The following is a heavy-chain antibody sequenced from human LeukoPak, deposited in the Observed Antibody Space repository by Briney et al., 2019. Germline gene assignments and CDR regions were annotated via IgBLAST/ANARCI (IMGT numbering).Heavy chain of an antibody. Sequence: SETLSLTCTVSGGSISSSNYYWGWIRQPPGKGLEWIGELNHSGSTNYNPSLQSRGTILVDRSKNQISLKLSSVTAADTAVYYCARRPTYYYGAVPFDIWGQGTMVTVSS. J-gene: IGHJ3*02. CDR3: ARRPTYYYGAVPFDI. D-gene: IGHD3-10*01. V-gene: IGHV4-39*07. CDR2: LNHSGST. CDR1: GGSISSSNYY.